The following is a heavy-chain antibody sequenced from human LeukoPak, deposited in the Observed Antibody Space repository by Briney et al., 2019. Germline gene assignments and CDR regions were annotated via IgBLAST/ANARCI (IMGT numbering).Heavy chain of an antibody. V-gene: IGHV3-7*01. J-gene: IGHJ4*02. CDR1: GFGLSNYW. D-gene: IGHD1-26*01. CDR3: ARETRGSYVPGLDS. CDR2: IKLDGSEK. Sequence: PGGSLRLSCAASGFGLSNYWISWVRQAPGKGLEWVANIKLDGSEKYYVNSVKGRFTISRDNAKNSLNLQMNSLRAEDTAVYYCARETRGSYVPGLDSWGQGTLVTVSS.